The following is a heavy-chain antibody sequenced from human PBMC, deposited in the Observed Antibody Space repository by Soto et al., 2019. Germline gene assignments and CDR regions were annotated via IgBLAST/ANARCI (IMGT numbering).Heavy chain of an antibody. CDR2: IWYDGSNK. CDR1: GFTFSSYG. CDR3: AASPVGATAFYYYYGMDV. V-gene: IGHV3-33*01. J-gene: IGHJ6*02. Sequence: QVQLVESGGGVVQPGRSLRLSCAASGFTFSSYGMHWVRQAPGKGLEWVAVIWYDGSNKYYADSVKGRFTISRDNSKNKRYLQMNSLRAEDTAVYYCAASPVGATAFYYYYGMDVWGQGTTVTVSS. D-gene: IGHD1-26*01.